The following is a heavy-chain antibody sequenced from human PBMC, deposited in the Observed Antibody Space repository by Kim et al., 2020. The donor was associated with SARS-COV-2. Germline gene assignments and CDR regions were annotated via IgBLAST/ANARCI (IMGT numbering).Heavy chain of an antibody. V-gene: IGHV3-30*01. Sequence: YADSVKGRFTISRDNSKNTLYLQMNSLRAEDTAVYYCARGGSYWGDPFDYWGQGTLVTVSS. CDR3: ARGGSYWGDPFDY. D-gene: IGHD1-26*01. J-gene: IGHJ4*02.